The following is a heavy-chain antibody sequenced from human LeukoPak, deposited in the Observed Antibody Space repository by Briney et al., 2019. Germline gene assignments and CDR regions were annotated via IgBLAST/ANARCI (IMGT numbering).Heavy chain of an antibody. CDR1: GFTFSSYW. J-gene: IGHJ5*02. Sequence: GGSLRLSCAAPGFTFSSYWMSWVRQAPGKGLEWVANIKQDGSEKYYVDSVKGRFTISRDNAKNSLYLQMNSLRAEDTAVYYCARDRGGGSYYNWFDPWGQGTLVTVSS. CDR2: IKQDGSEK. D-gene: IGHD1-26*01. CDR3: ARDRGGGSYYNWFDP. V-gene: IGHV3-7*03.